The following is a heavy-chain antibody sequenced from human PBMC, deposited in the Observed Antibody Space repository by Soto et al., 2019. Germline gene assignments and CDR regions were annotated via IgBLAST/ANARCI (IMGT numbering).Heavy chain of an antibody. V-gene: IGHV3-30*18. CDR1: GFTFSSYG. CDR2: ISYDGSNK. CDR3: AKGTRTDGYSYGYPWFNP. Sequence: GGSLRLSCAASGFTFSSYGMHWVRQAPGKGLEWVAVISYDGSNKYYADSVKGRFTISRDNSKNTLYLQMNSLRAEDTAVYYCAKGTRTDGYSYGYPWFNPWGQGTLVTVSS. D-gene: IGHD5-18*01. J-gene: IGHJ5*02.